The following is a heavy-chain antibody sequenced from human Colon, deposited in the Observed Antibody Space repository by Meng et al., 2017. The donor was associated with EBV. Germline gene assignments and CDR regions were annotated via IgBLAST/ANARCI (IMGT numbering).Heavy chain of an antibody. D-gene: IGHD3-10*01. CDR2: LSYTGNI. J-gene: IGHJ4*02. CDR3: ARYLSSGNYNTFDL. V-gene: IGHV4-39*06. CDR1: GGSINSSSYF. Sequence: RLQLQASGPGLVKPSATLSLTCTASGGSINSSSYFWGWIRQSPGKGLEWIACLSYTGNIYYNPSLKSRLTISLDTSKTQFSLKLSSVTAADTAVYFCARYLSSGNYNTFDLWGQGTLVTVSS.